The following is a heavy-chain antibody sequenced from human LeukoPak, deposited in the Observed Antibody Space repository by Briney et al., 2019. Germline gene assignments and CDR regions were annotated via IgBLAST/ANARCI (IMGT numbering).Heavy chain of an antibody. V-gene: IGHV3-13*01. D-gene: IGHD2-15*01. CDR1: GFTFDNND. CDR2: IGSAGYT. CDR3: AKQLGYCSDGSCYFPY. J-gene: IGHJ4*02. Sequence: PGGSLRLSCEVSGFTFDNNDMHWVRQTTGKGLEWVSAIGSAGYTYYADSVQGRFTISRDNSKSTLCLQMNSLRAEDTAVYYCAKQLGYCSDGSCYFPYWGRGTLVTVSS.